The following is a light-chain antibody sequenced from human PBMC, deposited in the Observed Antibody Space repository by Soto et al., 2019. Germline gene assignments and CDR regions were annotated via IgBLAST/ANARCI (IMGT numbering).Light chain of an antibody. CDR2: DAS. CDR3: QQRSNWPRT. Sequence: EIVLTQSPATLSLSPGERATLSCRASQSVSSYLAWYQQKPGQAPRLLIYDASNRAPGIPARFSGSGSGTDFSLTIISLEPEDFAVYYCQQRSNWPRTFGQGTKV. V-gene: IGKV3-11*01. CDR1: QSVSSY. J-gene: IGKJ1*01.